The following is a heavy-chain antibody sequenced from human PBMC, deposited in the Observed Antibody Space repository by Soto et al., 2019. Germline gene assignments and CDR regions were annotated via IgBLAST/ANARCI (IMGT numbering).Heavy chain of an antibody. CDR3: ARSGSEFDY. CDR2: IKEDGSQK. CDR1: GFTFSHYW. D-gene: IGHD3-10*01. Sequence: EVQLVESGGDLVQPGGSLRLSCAVSGFTFSHYWMTWVRQAPGKGLEWVANIKEDGSQKNYVDSVKGRFTVSRDNAKNSLYLQMNSLRAEDTAVYYCARSGSEFDYWGQGTLVIVSS. J-gene: IGHJ4*02. V-gene: IGHV3-7*01.